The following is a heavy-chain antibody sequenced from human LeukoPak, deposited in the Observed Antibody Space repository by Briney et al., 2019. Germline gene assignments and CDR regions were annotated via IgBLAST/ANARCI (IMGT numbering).Heavy chain of an antibody. Sequence: ASVKVSCKASGYTFTSYYMHWVRQAPGQGLEWMGLINPTAGNTYYARRFQGRVTMTRNTSTSTVYMELSSLRSEDTAVYYCARIRDGYNDAYDIWGQGTMVTVPS. CDR2: INPTAGNT. CDR1: GYTFTSYY. V-gene: IGHV1-46*01. J-gene: IGHJ3*02. CDR3: ARIRDGYNDAYDI. D-gene: IGHD5-24*01.